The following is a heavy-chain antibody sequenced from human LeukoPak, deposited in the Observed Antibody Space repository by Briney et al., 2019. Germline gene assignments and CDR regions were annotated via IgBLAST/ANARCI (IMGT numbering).Heavy chain of an antibody. CDR3: ARLRPKYSSSWYDVGWFDP. D-gene: IGHD6-13*01. Sequence: GSLRLSCAASGFTFSSYAMSWVRQAPGKGLEWIGSIYYSGSTYYNPSLKSRVTISVDTSKNQFSLKLSSVTAADTAVYYCARLRPKYSSSWYDVGWFDPWGQGTLVTVSS. V-gene: IGHV4-39*01. CDR2: IYYSGST. J-gene: IGHJ5*02. CDR1: GFTFSSYA.